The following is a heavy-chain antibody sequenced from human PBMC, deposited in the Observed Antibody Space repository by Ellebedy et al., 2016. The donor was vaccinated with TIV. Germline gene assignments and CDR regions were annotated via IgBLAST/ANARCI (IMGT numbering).Heavy chain of an antibody. V-gene: IGHV3-23*01. D-gene: IGHD3-22*01. J-gene: IGHJ4*02. CDR1: GFTFSSYA. CDR2: MSGSGDIT. CDR3: AGNYYYDSSGYYPYSVY. Sequence: GGSLRLXXAASGFTFSSYAMSWVRQTPGKGLEWVSRMSGSGDITYYADSVKGRFTISRDNSKNTLFLQMNSLRADDTAEYHCAGNYYYDSSGYYPYSVYWGQGTLVTVSS.